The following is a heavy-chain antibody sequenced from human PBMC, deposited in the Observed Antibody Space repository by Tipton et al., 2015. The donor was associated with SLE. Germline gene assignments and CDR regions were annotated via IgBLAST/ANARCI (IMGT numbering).Heavy chain of an antibody. CDR2: IYYSGST. CDR1: GGSISSHY. CDR3: ARSYGDYRDYYGMDV. Sequence: TLSLTCTVSGGSISSHYWSWIRHPPGKGLEWIGYIYYSGSTNYNPSLKSRVTISVDTSKNQFSLKLSSVTAADTAVYYCARSYGDYRDYYGMDVWGQGTTVTVSS. J-gene: IGHJ6*02. V-gene: IGHV4-59*07. D-gene: IGHD4-17*01.